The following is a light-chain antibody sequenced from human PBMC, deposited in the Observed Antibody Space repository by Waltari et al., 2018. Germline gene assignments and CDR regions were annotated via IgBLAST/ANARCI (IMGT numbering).Light chain of an antibody. J-gene: IGKJ4*01. CDR2: GAS. V-gene: IGKV3-15*01. CDR1: QNISTN. Sequence: IVMTQSPATLSLSQGERAALSCRASQNISTNLAWYQQKPGQATRLLIYGASTRATGVPGRFSGSGSGIEFTLTVSSLQPEDFAVYYCLQYNKWPALTFGGGTKVEIK. CDR3: LQYNKWPALT.